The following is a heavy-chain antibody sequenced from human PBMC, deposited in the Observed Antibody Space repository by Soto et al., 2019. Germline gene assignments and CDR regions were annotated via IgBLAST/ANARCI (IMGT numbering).Heavy chain of an antibody. J-gene: IGHJ4*02. D-gene: IGHD2-2*01. CDR1: GASVSSSHW. CDR3: ARVRPPPSPRPAAVLSYFDY. V-gene: IGHV4-4*02. CDR2: IYHVGFT. Sequence: QVHLQESGPGLVKPSGTLSLTCGVSGASVSSSHWWTWVRQPPGKGLEWIGEIYHVGFTSYNPSLKSRVIMSMDQSRNQFSLKMSSGTAADTAVYYCARVRPPPSPRPAAVLSYFDYWAQGSWVPVSS.